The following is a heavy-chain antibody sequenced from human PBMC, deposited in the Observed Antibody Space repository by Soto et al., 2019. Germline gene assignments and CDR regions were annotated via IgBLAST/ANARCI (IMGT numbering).Heavy chain of an antibody. CDR3: ARVRVTAFDY. CDR2: IYYSGST. Sequence: PSETLSLTCTVSGGSTSSYYWSWIRQPPGKGLEWIWYIYYSGSTNYNPSLKSRVTISVDTSKNQFSLKLSSVTAADTAVYYCARVRVTAFDYWGQGTLVTVSS. D-gene: IGHD4-4*01. V-gene: IGHV4-59*01. CDR1: GGSTSSYY. J-gene: IGHJ4*02.